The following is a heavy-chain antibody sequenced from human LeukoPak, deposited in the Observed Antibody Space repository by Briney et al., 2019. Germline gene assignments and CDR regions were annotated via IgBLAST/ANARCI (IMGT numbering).Heavy chain of an antibody. CDR3: ARVVVVVAATSRILDHYYMDV. J-gene: IGHJ6*03. V-gene: IGHV4-59*01. D-gene: IGHD2-15*01. Sequence: SETLSLTCTVSGGSISSYCWSWIRQPPGKGLEWIGYIYYSGSTNYNPSLKSRVTISVDTSKNQFSLKLSSVTAADTAVYYCARVVVVVAATSRILDHYYMDVWGKGTTVTVSS. CDR1: GGSISSYC. CDR2: IYYSGST.